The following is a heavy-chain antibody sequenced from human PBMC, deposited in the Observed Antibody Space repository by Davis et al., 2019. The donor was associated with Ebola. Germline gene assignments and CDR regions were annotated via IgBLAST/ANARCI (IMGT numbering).Heavy chain of an antibody. CDR2: IKYDGSEK. V-gene: IGHV3-7*03. D-gene: IGHD4-11*01. Sequence: GESLKISCAASGFTFSNAWMSWVRQAPGKGLEWVANIKYDGSEKDYVDSVKGRFTISRDNAKNSLYLYMNSLRVEDTAVYYCASRMTTALSWGQGTTVTVSS. CDR3: ASRMTTALS. CDR1: GFTFSNAW. J-gene: IGHJ6*02.